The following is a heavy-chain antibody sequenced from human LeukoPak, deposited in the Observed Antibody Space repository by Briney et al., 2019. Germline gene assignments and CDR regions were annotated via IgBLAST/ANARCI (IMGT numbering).Heavy chain of an antibody. CDR2: IYPGDSDT. D-gene: IGHD3-22*01. Sequence: GESLKISCKGSGYSFTSYWIGWVRQMPGKGLEWMGIIYPGDSDTRYSPSFQGQVTISADKSISTAYLQWSSLKVSDTAMYYCARWPNYYDNSGDAFDIWGQGTMVTVSS. CDR1: GYSFTSYW. CDR3: ARWPNYYDNSGDAFDI. V-gene: IGHV5-51*01. J-gene: IGHJ3*02.